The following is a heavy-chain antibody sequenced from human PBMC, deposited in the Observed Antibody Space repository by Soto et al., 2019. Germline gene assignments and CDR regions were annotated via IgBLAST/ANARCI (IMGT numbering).Heavy chain of an antibody. Sequence: ASVKVSCKASGYTFNTYGITWARQAPGQGLEWMGWINPYNGNTKFSQKRQDRGTMTTATSTSTAYMELASLRSDDTAVYYCARGCIAVTTHLCYWGQGTLVTVSS. V-gene: IGHV1-18*01. CDR2: INPYNGNT. D-gene: IGHD4-17*01. J-gene: IGHJ4*02. CDR3: ARGCIAVTTHLCY. CDR1: GYTFNTYG.